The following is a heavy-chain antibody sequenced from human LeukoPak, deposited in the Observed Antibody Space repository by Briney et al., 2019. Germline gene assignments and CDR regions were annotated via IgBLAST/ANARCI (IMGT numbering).Heavy chain of an antibody. D-gene: IGHD2-21*01. J-gene: IGHJ4*02. Sequence: GGSLRLSCAASGFIVSSNYMSWVRQAPGKGLEWVSVIYSGGSTYYADSVKGRFTISRDSSKNTLFLQMNRLRPEDAAVYYCAKAPVTTCRGAYCYPFDYWGQGTLVTVSS. V-gene: IGHV3-53*01. CDR1: GFIVSSNY. CDR3: AKAPVTTCRGAYCYPFDY. CDR2: IYSGGST.